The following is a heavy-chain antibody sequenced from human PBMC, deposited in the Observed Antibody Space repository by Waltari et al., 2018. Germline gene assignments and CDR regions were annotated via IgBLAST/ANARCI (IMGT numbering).Heavy chain of an antibody. Sequence: EVQLLESGGGLVQPGGSLRVPCSASGFTFSSYVLHWVRQAPGKVLEWVSCISGGGTTTYYADSVRGRFTISRDDSRNTVYLQMNNLRREDTAIDYCARRILASEYHGMDVWGQGTTVTVSS. D-gene: IGHD2-2*01. J-gene: IGHJ6*02. CDR3: ARRILASEYHGMDV. CDR2: ISGGGTTT. CDR1: GFTFSSYV. V-gene: IGHV3-23*01.